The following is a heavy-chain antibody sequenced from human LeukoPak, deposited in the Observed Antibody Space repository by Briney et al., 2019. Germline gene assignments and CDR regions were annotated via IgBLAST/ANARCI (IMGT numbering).Heavy chain of an antibody. V-gene: IGHV4-59*08. CDR1: GGSISSYY. Sequence: SETLSLTCTVSGGSISSYYWSWIRQPPGKGLEWIGYIYYSGSTNYNPSLKSRVTISVDTSKNQFSLKLTSVTAADTAVYYCAAGTPALEFWGQGTLVTVSS. D-gene: IGHD2-15*01. CDR3: AAGTPALEF. CDR2: IYYSGST. J-gene: IGHJ4*02.